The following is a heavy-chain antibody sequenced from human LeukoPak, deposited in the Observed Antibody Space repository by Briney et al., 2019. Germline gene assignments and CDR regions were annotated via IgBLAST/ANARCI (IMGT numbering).Heavy chain of an antibody. Sequence: SETLSLTCAVYGGSFSGYYWSWIRQPPGKGLEWIGEINHSGSTNYNPSLKSRVTISVDTSKNQFSLKLSSVTATDTAVYYCARVMDTVGSSGYYYFDYWGQGTLVTVSS. D-gene: IGHD3-22*01. CDR2: INHSGST. V-gene: IGHV4-34*01. CDR3: ARVMDTVGSSGYYYFDY. CDR1: GGSFSGYY. J-gene: IGHJ4*02.